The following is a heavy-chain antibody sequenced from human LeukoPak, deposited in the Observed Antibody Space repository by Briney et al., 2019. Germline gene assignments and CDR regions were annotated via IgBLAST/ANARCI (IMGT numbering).Heavy chain of an antibody. CDR3: ARAVDRKYYYYYMDV. D-gene: IGHD2-2*01. V-gene: IGHV3-20*04. J-gene: IGHJ6*03. CDR1: GFTFSTYA. CDR2: INWNGGST. Sequence: GGSLRLSCAASGFTFSTYAMTWVRQAPGKGLEWVSGINWNGGSTGYADSVKGRFTISRDNAKNSLYLQMNSLRAEDTALYYCARAVDRKYYYYYMDVWGKGTTVTVSS.